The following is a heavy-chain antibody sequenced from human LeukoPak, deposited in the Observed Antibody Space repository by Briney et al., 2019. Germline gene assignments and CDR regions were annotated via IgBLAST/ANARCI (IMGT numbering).Heavy chain of an antibody. J-gene: IGHJ4*02. CDR2: INPNSGGT. V-gene: IGHV1-2*02. CDR1: GYTFTGYY. CDR3: ATARDRNSVYSSFDY. Sequence: GASVKVSCKASGYTFTGYYIHWARQAPGQGLEWMGWINPNSGGTDYAQKFQGRVTMTRDTSITTAYMELTSLRSDDTAVYYCATARDRNSVYSSFDYWGQGTLVTVSS. D-gene: IGHD5/OR15-5a*01.